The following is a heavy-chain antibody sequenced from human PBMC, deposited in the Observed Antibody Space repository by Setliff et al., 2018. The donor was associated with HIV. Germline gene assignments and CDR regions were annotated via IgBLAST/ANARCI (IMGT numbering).Heavy chain of an antibody. CDR3: ARGNNDLESFDY. CDR2: VIHSGST. D-gene: IGHD3-3*01. CDR1: GGTFNGYY. Sequence: SETLSLTCAVYGGTFNGYYRSWIRQPPGKGLEWIGEVIHSGSTNYNPSLKSRVTISVDTSKNQFSLKLTSVTASDTAVYYCARGNNDLESFDYWGQGALVTVSS. V-gene: IGHV4-34*01. J-gene: IGHJ4*02.